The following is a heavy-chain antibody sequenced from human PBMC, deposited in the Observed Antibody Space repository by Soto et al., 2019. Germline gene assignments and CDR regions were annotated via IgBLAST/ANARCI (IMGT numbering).Heavy chain of an antibody. V-gene: IGHV3-23*01. Sequence: EVQLLESGGGLVQPGGSLRLSCAASGFTFSSYAMSWVRQAPGKGLEWVSAISGSGGSTYYADSVKGRFTISRDNSKNTLYLQMNSLRAEDTAVYYCAKGGDGRYCSGGSCDGYDYWGQGTLVTVSS. CDR2: ISGSGGST. D-gene: IGHD2-15*01. CDR3: AKGGDGRYCSGGSCDGYDY. CDR1: GFTFSSYA. J-gene: IGHJ4*02.